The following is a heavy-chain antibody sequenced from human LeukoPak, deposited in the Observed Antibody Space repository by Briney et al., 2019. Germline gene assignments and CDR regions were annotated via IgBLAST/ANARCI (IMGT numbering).Heavy chain of an antibody. D-gene: IGHD6-19*01. Sequence: PSETLSLTCTVSGGSISSYSWSWIRQPAGKGLEWIGRIYTSGSTNYNPSLKSRVTMSVDTSKNQFSLKLSSVTAADTAVYYCARDLEEAVAGTGNYYYYGMDVWGQGTTVTVSS. CDR2: IYTSGST. J-gene: IGHJ6*02. CDR3: ARDLEEAVAGTGNYYYYGMDV. CDR1: GGSISSYS. V-gene: IGHV4-4*07.